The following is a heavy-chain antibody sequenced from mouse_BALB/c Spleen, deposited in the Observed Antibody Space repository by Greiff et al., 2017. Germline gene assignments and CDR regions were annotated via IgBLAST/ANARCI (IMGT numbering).Heavy chain of an antibody. CDR1: GYTFTSYW. CDR3: ARGSYYGNYRGAMDY. J-gene: IGHJ4*01. CDR2: INPSTGYT. Sequence: VQLQQSGAELAKPGASVKMSCKASGYTFTSYWMHWVKQRPGQGLEWIGYINPSTGYTEYNQKFKDKATLTADKSSSTAYMQLSCLTSEDSAVYYCARGSYYGNYRGAMDYWGQGTSVTVSS. D-gene: IGHD2-1*01. V-gene: IGHV1-7*01.